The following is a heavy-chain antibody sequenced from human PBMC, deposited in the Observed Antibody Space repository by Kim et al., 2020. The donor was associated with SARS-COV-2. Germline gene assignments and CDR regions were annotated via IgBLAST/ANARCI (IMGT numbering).Heavy chain of an antibody. CDR2: IYPGDSDT. V-gene: IGHV5-51*01. J-gene: IGHJ4*02. D-gene: IGHD2-15*01. CDR3: AVGYCSGGSCYSEFDY. CDR1: GYSFTSYW. Sequence: GESLKISCKGSGYSFTSYWIGWVRQMPGKGLEWMGIIYPGDSDTRYSPSFQGQVTISADKSISTAYLQWSSLKASDTAMYYCAVGYCSGGSCYSEFDYWGQGTLVTVSS.